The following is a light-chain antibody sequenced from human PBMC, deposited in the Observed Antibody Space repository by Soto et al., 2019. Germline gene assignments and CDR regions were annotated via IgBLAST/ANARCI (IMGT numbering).Light chain of an antibody. CDR3: QQYNSFIT. CDR2: KAS. CDR1: QSISSW. Sequence: DIQKTQSPSTLSASVGDRVTITCRASQSISSWLAWYQQKPGKAPKLLIYKASSLESGVPSRFSGSGSGTEFTLTISSLQPDDFATYYCQQYNSFITFGQGTRLEIK. V-gene: IGKV1-5*03. J-gene: IGKJ5*01.